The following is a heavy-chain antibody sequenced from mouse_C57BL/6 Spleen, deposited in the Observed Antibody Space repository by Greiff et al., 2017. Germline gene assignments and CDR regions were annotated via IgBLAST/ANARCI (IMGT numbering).Heavy chain of an antibody. V-gene: IGHV1-43*01. J-gene: IGHJ2*01. CDR2: INPSTGGT. CDR3: ARHGATNNYGSSLFDY. Sequence: EVQLQQPGPELVKPGASVKISYMHWVKQSSEKSLEWIGEINPSTGGTSYNQKFKGKATFTVDKSSSTAYMQHQSLTSEDSAVYYFARHGATNNYGSSLFDYWGQGTTLTVSS. D-gene: IGHD1-1*01.